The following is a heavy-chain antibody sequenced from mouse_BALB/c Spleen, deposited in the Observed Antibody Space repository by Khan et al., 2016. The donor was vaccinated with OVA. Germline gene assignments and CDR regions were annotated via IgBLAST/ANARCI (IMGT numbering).Heavy chain of an antibody. Sequence: QIQLVQSGAELVKPGASVKLSCKTSGYTFTNYWIQWIQQRPGQGLGWIGQIFPGTGTTYSNQNFKGKATLTVDTSSNTAYMHLSILTSEDSAGYFCARGYFGNYEFVYWGQGTLVTVSP. V-gene: IGHV1S132*01. CDR3: ARGYFGNYEFVY. D-gene: IGHD2-1*01. CDR2: IFPGTGTT. J-gene: IGHJ3*01. CDR1: GYTFTNYW.